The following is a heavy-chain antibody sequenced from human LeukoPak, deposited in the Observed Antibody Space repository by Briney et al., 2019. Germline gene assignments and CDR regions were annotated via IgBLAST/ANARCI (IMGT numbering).Heavy chain of an antibody. CDR3: ARGRGGSGNYYFDY. Sequence: GGSLRLSCAASGLTFSIFAINWVRQAPGKGLEWVSGIGGSGTTTYYADSVKGRFTISRDNSKNTVFLQLSSLSAEDTALYYCARGRGGSGNYYFDYWGQGTLVIASS. CDR2: IGGSGTTT. CDR1: GLTFSIFA. V-gene: IGHV3-23*01. D-gene: IGHD3-10*01. J-gene: IGHJ4*02.